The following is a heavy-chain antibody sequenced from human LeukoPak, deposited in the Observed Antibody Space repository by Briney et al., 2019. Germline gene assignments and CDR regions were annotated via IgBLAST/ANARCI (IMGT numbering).Heavy chain of an antibody. CDR2: INPNSGGT. D-gene: IGHD2-15*01. CDR3: ARSLSPYCSGGSCYSGGSGGNFDY. V-gene: IGHV1-2*04. CDR1: GYTFTGYY. J-gene: IGHJ4*02. Sequence: ASVKVSCKASGYTFTGYYMHWVRQAPGQGLEWMGWINPNSGGTNYAQKFQGWVTMTRDTSISTAYMELSRLRSDDTAVYYCARSLSPYCSGGSCYSGGSGGNFDYWGQGTLVTVSS.